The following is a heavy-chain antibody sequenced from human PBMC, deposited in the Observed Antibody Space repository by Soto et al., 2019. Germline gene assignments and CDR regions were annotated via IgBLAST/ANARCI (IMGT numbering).Heavy chain of an antibody. V-gene: IGHV3-33*01. Sequence: GGSLRLSCAASGFTFSSYGMHWVRQAPGKGLEWVAVIWYDGSTKYYADSVKGRFTISRDNSKNTLYLQMNSLRAEDTAVYDCASNPKIVVVPAASGDDAFDIWGQGTMVTVSS. CDR2: IWYDGSTK. CDR1: GFTFSSYG. J-gene: IGHJ3*02. D-gene: IGHD2-2*01. CDR3: ASNPKIVVVPAASGDDAFDI.